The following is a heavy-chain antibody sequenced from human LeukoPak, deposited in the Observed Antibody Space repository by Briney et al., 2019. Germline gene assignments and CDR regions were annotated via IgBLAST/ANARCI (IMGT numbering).Heavy chain of an antibody. CDR3: ARDRAARPRNGNWFDP. Sequence: ASVKVSCKASGYTFTSYGISWVRQAPGQGLEWMGWISAYNGNTNYAQKLQGRVTMTTDTSTSTAYMELRSLRSDDTAVYYCARDRAARPRNGNWFDPWGQGTLVTVSS. CDR2: ISAYNGNT. D-gene: IGHD6-6*01. V-gene: IGHV1-18*01. CDR1: GYTFTSYG. J-gene: IGHJ5*02.